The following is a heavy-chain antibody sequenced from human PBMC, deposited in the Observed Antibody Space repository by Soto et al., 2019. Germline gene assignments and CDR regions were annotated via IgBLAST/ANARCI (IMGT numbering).Heavy chain of an antibody. J-gene: IGHJ4*02. CDR2: INAGNGNT. Sequence: QVQLVQSGAEEKKPGASVKVSCKASGYTFTSYAMHWVRQAPGQRLEWMGWINAGNGNTKYSQKFQGRVTINRDKYASTGYMERSRVRSEDTDLYDCAWRGGYYLIDDYWGQGTLVTVSS. D-gene: IGHD3-22*01. V-gene: IGHV1-3*05. CDR1: GYTFTSYA. CDR3: AWRGGYYLIDDY.